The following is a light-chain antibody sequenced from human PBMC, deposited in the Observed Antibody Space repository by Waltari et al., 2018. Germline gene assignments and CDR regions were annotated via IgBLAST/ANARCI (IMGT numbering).Light chain of an antibody. CDR1: LHRSKHKNY. J-gene: IGKJ1*01. Sequence: LHRSKHKNYFAWYQQKPGQPPKLLIYWASTRKSGVPDRFSGSGSETDFTLTISSLQAEDVAVYYCQQFQSHLRTFGQGTKVEIK. V-gene: IGKV4-1*01. CDR3: QQFQSHLRT. CDR2: WAS.